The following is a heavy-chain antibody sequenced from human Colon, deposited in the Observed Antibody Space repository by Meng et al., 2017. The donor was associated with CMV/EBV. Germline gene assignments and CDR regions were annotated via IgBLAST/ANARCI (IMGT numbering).Heavy chain of an antibody. CDR2: IDPDGRDT. CDR3: GRVGDSSTARGAFDF. D-gene: IGHD6-13*01. J-gene: IGHJ3*01. CDR1: GFAFNTFW. V-gene: IGHV3-74*01. Sequence: GESLKISCAASGFAFNTFWMHWVRQSPGKGLVWVSRIDPDGRDTKYADAVKGRFTISRDNARTTLHLDMISLRGEDSAVYYCGRVGDSSTARGAFDFWGQGTVVTVSS.